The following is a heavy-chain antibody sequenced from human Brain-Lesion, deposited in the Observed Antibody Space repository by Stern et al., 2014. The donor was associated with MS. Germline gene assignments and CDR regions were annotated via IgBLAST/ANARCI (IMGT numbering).Heavy chain of an antibody. CDR2: IYYSGNT. CDR3: AGEEDIRYCSGGSCTGNWFDP. Sequence: QLVESGPGLVRPSETLSLTCTVAGGSVSSTSYAWAWIRQPPGKGLEWIGIIYYSGNTYYSPSLKSRLTISLNPPKNQFPLQRRSVPAADTAVYYCAGEEDIRYCSGGSCTGNWFDPWGQGTLVTVSS. J-gene: IGHJ5*02. V-gene: IGHV4-39*01. CDR1: GGSVSSTSYA. D-gene: IGHD2-15*01.